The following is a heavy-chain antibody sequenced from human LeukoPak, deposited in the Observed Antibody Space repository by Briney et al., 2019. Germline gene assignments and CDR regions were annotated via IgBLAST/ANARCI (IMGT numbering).Heavy chain of an antibody. CDR3: AKDGGYDVVDY. D-gene: IGHD6-19*01. CDR1: GFTFSSYG. V-gene: IGHV3-30*18. CDR2: ISYDGSNK. Sequence: PGGSLRLSCAASGFTFSSYGMHWVRQAPGKWLAWVAVISYDGSNKYYADSVKGRFTSSRDNSKNTLYLQMNSLRAEDTAVYYCAKDGGYDVVDYWGQGTLVTVSS. J-gene: IGHJ4*02.